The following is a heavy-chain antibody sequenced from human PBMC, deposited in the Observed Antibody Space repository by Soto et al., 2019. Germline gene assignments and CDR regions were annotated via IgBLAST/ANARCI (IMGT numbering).Heavy chain of an antibody. Sequence: PSETLSLTCTVSGGSISSSSYYWGWIRQPPGKGLEWIGSIYYSGSTYYNPSLKSRVTISVDTSKNQFSLKLSSVTAADTAVYYCATNYYGSGSSRMDVWGKGTTVTVSS. CDR3: ATNYYGSGSSRMDV. CDR1: GGSISSSSYY. V-gene: IGHV4-39*01. CDR2: IYYSGST. J-gene: IGHJ6*04. D-gene: IGHD3-10*01.